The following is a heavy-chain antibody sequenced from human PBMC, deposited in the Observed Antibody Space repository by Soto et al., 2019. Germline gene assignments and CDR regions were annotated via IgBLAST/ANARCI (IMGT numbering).Heavy chain of an antibody. D-gene: IGHD4-17*01. CDR2: ISYSGST. V-gene: IGHV4-31*03. Sequence: SETLSLTCTVSGGSISRGGQYWSWIRQYPGRSLEWIGYISYSGSTHYNPSLQSRVAMSVDTSKNQFSLRLSSVTAADTAVYYCATRPYSDYFIPYFDCWGQGARVTVAS. J-gene: IGHJ4*02. CDR3: ATRPYSDYFIPYFDC. CDR1: GGSISRGGQY.